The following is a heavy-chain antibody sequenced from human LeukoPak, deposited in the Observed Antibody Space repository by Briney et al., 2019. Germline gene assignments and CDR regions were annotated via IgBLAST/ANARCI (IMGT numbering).Heavy chain of an antibody. V-gene: IGHV4-59*01. CDR3: ARAIDAELSIAAAADP. Sequence: SETLSLTCTVSGGSISSYYWSWIRQPPGKGLEWIGYIYYSGSTNYNPSLKSRVPISVDTSKNQFSLKLSSVTAADTAVYYCARAIDAELSIAAAADPWGQGTLVTVSS. CDR1: GGSISSYY. CDR2: IYYSGST. D-gene: IGHD6-13*01. J-gene: IGHJ5*02.